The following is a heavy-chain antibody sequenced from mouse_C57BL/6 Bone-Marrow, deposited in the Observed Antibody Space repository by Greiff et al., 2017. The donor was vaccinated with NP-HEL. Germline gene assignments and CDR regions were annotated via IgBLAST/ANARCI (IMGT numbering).Heavy chain of an antibody. CDR2: IDPSDSYT. D-gene: IGHD1-1*01. CDR3: ARDYYYGSTDY. J-gene: IGHJ2*01. V-gene: IGHV1-50*01. Sequence: QVQLQQPGAELVKPGASVKLSCKASGYTFTSYWMQWVKQRPGQGLEWIGEIDPSDSYTNYNQQFKGKATLTVDTSSSTAYMQLSSLTSEDSAVYYCARDYYYGSTDYWGQGTTLTVSS. CDR1: GYTFTSYW.